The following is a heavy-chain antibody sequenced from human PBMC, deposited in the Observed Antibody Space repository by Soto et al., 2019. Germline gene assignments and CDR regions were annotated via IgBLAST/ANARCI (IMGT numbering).Heavy chain of an antibody. Sequence: PGGSLGLSCAASGFTFSSYAMSWVRQAPGKGLEWVSVISGSGGSTYYADSVKGRFTISRDNSKNTLYLQMNSLRAEDTAGYYCAKRPHGLNSDKWGKGTLASVSS. V-gene: IGHV3-23*01. CDR2: ISGSGGST. J-gene: IGHJ4*02. CDR1: GFTFSSYA. CDR3: AKRPHGLNSDK. D-gene: IGHD3-16*01.